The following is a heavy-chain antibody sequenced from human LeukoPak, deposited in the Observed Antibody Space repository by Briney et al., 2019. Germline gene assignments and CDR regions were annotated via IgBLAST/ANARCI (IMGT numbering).Heavy chain of an antibody. J-gene: IGHJ4*02. CDR3: TKDHISCVGAGCLLHED. D-gene: IGHD3-9*01. V-gene: IGHV3-23*01. Sequence: GGSLRPSCVASGFSFNRFAMSWVRHAPGKGLEWVSSVSGSGGTTWHAESVKGRFTISKDNSKSTMFLQLNSLRAEDTAVYYCTKDHISCVGAGCLLHEDWGQGTLVTVSS. CDR1: GFSFNRFA. CDR2: VSGSGGTT.